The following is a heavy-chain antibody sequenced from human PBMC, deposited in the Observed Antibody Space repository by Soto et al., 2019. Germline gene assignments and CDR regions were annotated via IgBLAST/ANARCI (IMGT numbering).Heavy chain of an antibody. V-gene: IGHV3-15*01. J-gene: IGHJ4*02. CDR3: TTVPGGWIQLSSYFDY. CDR2: IKSKTDGGTT. D-gene: IGHD5-18*01. Sequence: EVQLVESGGGLVKPGGSLRLSCAASGFTFSNAWMSWVRQAPGKGLEWVGRIKSKTDGGTTDYAAPVKGRFTISRDDSNNTLYLQMNSQKTEDTAVYYFTTVPGGWIQLSSYFDYWGQGTLVTVSS. CDR1: GFTFSNAW.